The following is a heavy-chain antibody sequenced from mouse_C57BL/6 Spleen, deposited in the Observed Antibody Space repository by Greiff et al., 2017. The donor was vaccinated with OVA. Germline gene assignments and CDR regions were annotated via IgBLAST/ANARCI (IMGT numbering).Heavy chain of an antibody. CDR3: ASPDGYYAYYFDY. D-gene: IGHD2-3*01. CDR1: GYTFTSYW. Sequence: VQLQQSGAELAKPGASVKLSCKASGYTFTSYWMHWVKQRPGQGLEWIGYINPSSGYTKYNQKFKDKATLTADKSSSTAYMQLSSLTYEDSAVYDCASPDGYYAYYFDYWGQGTTLTVSS. CDR2: INPSSGYT. V-gene: IGHV1-7*01. J-gene: IGHJ2*01.